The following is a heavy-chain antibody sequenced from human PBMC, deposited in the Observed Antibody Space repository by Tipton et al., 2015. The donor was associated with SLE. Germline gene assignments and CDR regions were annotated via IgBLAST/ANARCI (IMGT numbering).Heavy chain of an antibody. D-gene: IGHD6-13*01. Sequence: QLVQSGAEVKKPGSSVKVSCKASGGTFSSYAISWVRQAPGQGLEWMGWISAYNGNTNYAQKLQGRVTMTTDTSTSTAYMELRSLRSDDTAVYYCARGGSTIAAAGGGWFDPWGQGTLVTVSS. V-gene: IGHV1-18*01. J-gene: IGHJ5*02. CDR3: ARGGSTIAAAGGGWFDP. CDR1: GGTFSSYA. CDR2: ISAYNGNT.